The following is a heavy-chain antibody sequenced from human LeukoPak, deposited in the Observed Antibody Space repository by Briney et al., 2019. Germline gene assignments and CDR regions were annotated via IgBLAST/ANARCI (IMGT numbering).Heavy chain of an antibody. CDR3: ARGRITIFGVVIMGYFDY. Sequence: ASVKVSCKASGYTFTSYYMHWVRQAPGQGLEWMGIINPSGGSTSYAQKFPGRVTMTRDMSTNTVYMELSSLRSEDTAVYYCARGRITIFGVVIMGYFDYWGQGTLVTVSS. J-gene: IGHJ4*02. V-gene: IGHV1-46*01. CDR2: INPSGGST. CDR1: GYTFTSYY. D-gene: IGHD3-3*01.